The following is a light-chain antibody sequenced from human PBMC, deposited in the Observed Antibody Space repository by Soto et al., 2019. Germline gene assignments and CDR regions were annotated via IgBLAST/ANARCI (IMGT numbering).Light chain of an antibody. CDR3: CSYTSSSTHV. J-gene: IGLJ1*01. V-gene: IGLV2-14*03. CDR2: DVN. Sequence: QSALTQPXSVSXSPGQSITISCTGTSSDVGGYNFVSWYQQHPGKVPKLMIFDVNRRPSGVSDRFSGSKSGNTASLTISGLQAEDEGDYYCCSYTSSSTHVFGSGTKLTVL. CDR1: SSDVGGYNF.